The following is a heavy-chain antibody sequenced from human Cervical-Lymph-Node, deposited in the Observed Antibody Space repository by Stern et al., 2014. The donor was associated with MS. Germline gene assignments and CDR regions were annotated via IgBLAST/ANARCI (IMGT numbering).Heavy chain of an antibody. J-gene: IGHJ4*02. Sequence: VQLVESGAEVKKPGASVKVSCKVSGSTLTDFFMHWVRQPPGKGLEWMGGFDPDDGETIYDQQFQGRVTMTEATSTDTAYMELSSRRSDDTSVYYCATDYNYWGQGTLVTVSS. CDR3: ATDYNY. CDR2: FDPDDGET. CDR1: GSTLTDFF. D-gene: IGHD3-10*01. V-gene: IGHV1-24*01.